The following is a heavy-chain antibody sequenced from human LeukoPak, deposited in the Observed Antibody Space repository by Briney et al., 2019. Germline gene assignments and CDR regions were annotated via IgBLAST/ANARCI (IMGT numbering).Heavy chain of an antibody. V-gene: IGHV3-23*01. CDR1: GFTFSTYV. CDR2: ISVGAEYI. Sequence: GSLRLSCAASGFTFSTYVMNWFRQAPGKGLEWVSIISVGAEYIFYADSVKGRFTISRDDSNNALYLQMHSLRAEDTALYYCASGPPFLKYFEYWGQGTLVTVCS. CDR3: ASGPPFLKYFEY. J-gene: IGHJ4*02. D-gene: IGHD3-3*01.